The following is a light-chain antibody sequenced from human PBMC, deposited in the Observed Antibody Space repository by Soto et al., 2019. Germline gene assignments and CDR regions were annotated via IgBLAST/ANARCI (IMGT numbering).Light chain of an antibody. CDR3: QQSSSRTRT. CDR2: DAS. Sequence: EILLTQSPCSLSASPVEGATLSFRASQVVSTSSLAWYQQKPGQAPRLLIYDASTWETGIPARFSGSGSGTDFTLTITSLEPEDFAAYYCQQSSSRTRTFGQGTKVDIK. V-gene: IGKV3D-20*02. J-gene: IGKJ1*01. CDR1: QVVSTSS.